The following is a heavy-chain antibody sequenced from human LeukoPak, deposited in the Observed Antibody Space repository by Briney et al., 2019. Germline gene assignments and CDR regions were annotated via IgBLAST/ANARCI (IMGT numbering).Heavy chain of an antibody. CDR1: GFTFSSYS. V-gene: IGHV3-21*01. CDR3: AKDPGDAFDI. J-gene: IGHJ3*02. Sequence: GGSLRLSCAAPGFTFSSYSMNWVRQAPGKGLEWVSSISSSSSYIYYADSVKGRFTISRDNAKNSLYLQMNSLRAEDTAVYYCAKDPGDAFDIWGQGTMVTVSS. CDR2: ISSSSSYI.